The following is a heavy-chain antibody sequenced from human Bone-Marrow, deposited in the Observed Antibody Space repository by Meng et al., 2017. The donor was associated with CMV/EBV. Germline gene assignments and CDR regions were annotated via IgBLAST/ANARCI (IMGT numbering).Heavy chain of an antibody. CDR2: IRYDGSNK. V-gene: IGHV3-30*02. CDR1: GFSFSNYA. CDR3: AKSESVLRFLEWSPDAFDI. D-gene: IGHD3-3*01. Sequence: GESLKISCAASGFSFSNYAMSWVRQAPGKGLEWVAFIRYDGSNKYYADSVKGRFTISRDNSKNTLYLQMNSLRAEDTAVYYCAKSESVLRFLEWSPDAFDIWGQGTMVAVSS. J-gene: IGHJ3*02.